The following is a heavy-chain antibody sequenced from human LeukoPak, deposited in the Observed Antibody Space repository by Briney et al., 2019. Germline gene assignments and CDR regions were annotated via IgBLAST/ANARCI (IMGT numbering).Heavy chain of an antibody. J-gene: IGHJ4*02. Sequence: PGGSLRLSCAASGFTFSSSVLSWVRQAPGKGLEWVSTISGFGGNTYYADSVKGRFTISRDNSKNTLYLQMNSLGAEDTAVYYCAKRPSYDSSRLYYFDYWGQGTLVTVSS. CDR1: GFTFSSSV. D-gene: IGHD3-22*01. CDR3: AKRPSYDSSRLYYFDY. V-gene: IGHV3-23*01. CDR2: ISGFGGNT.